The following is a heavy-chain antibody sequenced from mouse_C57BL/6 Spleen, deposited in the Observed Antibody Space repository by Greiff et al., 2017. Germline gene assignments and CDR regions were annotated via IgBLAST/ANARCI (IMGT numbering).Heavy chain of an antibody. CDR2: IDPENGDT. V-gene: IGHV14-4*01. J-gene: IGHJ3*01. D-gene: IGHD2-2*01. CDR3: TRAYGYFPYFAY. Sequence: VQLQQSGAELVRPGASVKLSCTASGFNIKDDYMHWVKQRPEQGLEWIGWIDPENGDTEYASKFQGKATMTADTSSNTAYLQLSSLTSEDTAVYYCTRAYGYFPYFAYWGPGTLVTVSA. CDR1: GFNIKDDY.